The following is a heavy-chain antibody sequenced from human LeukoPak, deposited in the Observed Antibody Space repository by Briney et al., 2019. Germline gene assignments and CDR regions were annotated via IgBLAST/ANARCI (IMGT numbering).Heavy chain of an antibody. J-gene: IGHJ4*02. D-gene: IGHD4-17*01. V-gene: IGHV5-51*01. Sequence: GESLKISCKGSGFTFTSNWISWVRQMPGKGLEWMGIIYPGDSDTRYSPSFQGQVTISVDKSISTAYLQWNSLKASDTATYFCARTRATVTTGPDYWGQGTLVTVSS. CDR3: ARTRATVTTGPDY. CDR1: GFTFTSNW. CDR2: IYPGDSDT.